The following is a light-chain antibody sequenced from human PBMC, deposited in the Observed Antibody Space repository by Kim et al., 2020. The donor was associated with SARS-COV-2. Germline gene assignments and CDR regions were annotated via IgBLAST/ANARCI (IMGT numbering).Light chain of an antibody. CDR1: QSVFDY. CDR3: QQRYNWPPIT. J-gene: IGKJ5*01. V-gene: IGKV3-11*01. Sequence: SPGERDTLSCRASQSVFDYLAWYQQKPGQPPRLLIYDASNRATGIPARFSGSGSGTDFTLTISSLEPEDFAVYYCQQRYNWPPITFGQGTRLEIK. CDR2: DAS.